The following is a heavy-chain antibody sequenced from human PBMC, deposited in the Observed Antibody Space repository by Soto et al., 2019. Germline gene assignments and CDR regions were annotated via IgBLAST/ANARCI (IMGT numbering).Heavy chain of an antibody. CDR1: GYSFAGYW. Sequence: PGESLKICCKGAGYSFAGYWITWVRKKPGKGLEWMGRIDPSDSQTYYSPSFRGHVTISVTKSITTVFLQWSSLRASDTAMYYCARQIYDSDTGPNFQYYFDSWGQGTPVTVSS. CDR3: ARQIYDSDTGPNFQYYFDS. V-gene: IGHV5-10-1*01. D-gene: IGHD3-22*01. J-gene: IGHJ4*02. CDR2: IDPSDSQT.